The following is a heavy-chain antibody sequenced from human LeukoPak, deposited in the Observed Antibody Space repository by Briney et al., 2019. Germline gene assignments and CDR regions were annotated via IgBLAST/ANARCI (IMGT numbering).Heavy chain of an antibody. Sequence: GGSLRLSCTASEFTFSSYWMHWVRQPPGKGLVWVSRINSDGSSTSYADAVKGRFTISRDNAKNTLYLRMNSLRAEDTAVYYCARGGLTGTTIPYFDYWGQGTLVTVPS. J-gene: IGHJ4*02. D-gene: IGHD1-7*01. V-gene: IGHV3-74*01. CDR3: ARGGLTGTTIPYFDY. CDR2: INSDGSST. CDR1: EFTFSSYW.